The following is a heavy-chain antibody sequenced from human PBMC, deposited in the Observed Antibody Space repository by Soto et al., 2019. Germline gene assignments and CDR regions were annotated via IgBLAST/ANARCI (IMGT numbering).Heavy chain of an antibody. V-gene: IGHV1-18*01. Sequence: QVKLVQSGAEVKKPGASVKVSCKASGYTFTSYGISWVRQAPGQGLEWMGWISAYNGNTNYAQKLQGRVTMTTDTSTSTAYMELRSLRSDDTAVYYCARVKSETYYGSGSSPDPWGQGTLVTVSS. CDR1: GYTFTSYG. CDR2: ISAYNGNT. D-gene: IGHD3-10*01. J-gene: IGHJ5*02. CDR3: ARVKSETYYGSGSSPDP.